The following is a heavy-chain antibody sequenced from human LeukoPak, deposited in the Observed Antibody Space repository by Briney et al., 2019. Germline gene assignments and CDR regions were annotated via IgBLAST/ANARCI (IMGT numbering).Heavy chain of an antibody. CDR1: GYTFTSYY. CDR2: INPNSGGT. J-gene: IGHJ4*02. D-gene: IGHD6-13*01. V-gene: IGHV1-2*06. Sequence: ASVKVSCKASGYTFTSYYMHWVRQAPGQGLEWMGRINPNSGGTDYAQKFQGRVTMTRDTSISTAYMELSRLRSDDTAVYYCAREASSWYVPIDYWGQGTLVTVSS. CDR3: AREASSWYVPIDY.